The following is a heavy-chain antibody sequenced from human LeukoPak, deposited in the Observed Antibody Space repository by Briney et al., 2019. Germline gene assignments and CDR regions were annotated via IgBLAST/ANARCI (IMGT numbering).Heavy chain of an antibody. J-gene: IGHJ4*02. Sequence: GGSLRLSCAASGFTFSSYGMSWVRQAPGKGLEWVAVISYDGSRQYSADSVKGRFTISRDSSKNTLYLQMNSLRAEDTAVYYCAKGRVNFYESSGFDYWGQGTLVTVSS. D-gene: IGHD3-22*01. V-gene: IGHV3-30*18. CDR2: ISYDGSRQ. CDR1: GFTFSSYG. CDR3: AKGRVNFYESSGFDY.